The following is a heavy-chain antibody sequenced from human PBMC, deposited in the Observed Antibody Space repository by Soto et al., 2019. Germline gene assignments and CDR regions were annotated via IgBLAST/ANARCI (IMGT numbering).Heavy chain of an antibody. CDR2: ISCDGGST. J-gene: IGHJ6*02. D-gene: IGHD6-19*01. V-gene: IGHV3-43*02. CDR1: GFTFSNYA. CDR3: AKDKSGIAVAGNLYYGMDV. Sequence: PGGSLRLSCTASGFTFSNYAMNWVRQAPGKGLEWVSLISCDGGSTYYADSVKGRFTISRDNSKNSLYLQMNSLRTEDTALYYCAKDKSGIAVAGNLYYGMDVWGQGTTVTVSS.